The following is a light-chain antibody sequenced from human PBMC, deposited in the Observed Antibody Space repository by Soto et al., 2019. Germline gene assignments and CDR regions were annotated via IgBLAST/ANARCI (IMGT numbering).Light chain of an antibody. V-gene: IGLV3-21*04. CDR2: YDS. J-gene: IGLJ3*02. CDR3: QVWDSSSDHRV. CDR1: NIGSKS. Sequence: SYELTQPPSVSVAPGKTARITCGGNNIGSKSVHWYQQKPGQAPVLVIYYDSDRPSGIPERFSGSNSGNTAILTISRVEAGDEADYYCQVWDSSSDHRVFGGGTKLTVL.